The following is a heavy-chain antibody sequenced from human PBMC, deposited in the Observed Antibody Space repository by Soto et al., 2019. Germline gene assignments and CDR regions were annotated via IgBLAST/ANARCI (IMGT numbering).Heavy chain of an antibody. CDR3: AAAVTPDAFDT. J-gene: IGHJ3*02. Sequence: SVKVSCKASGFTFTSSSVQWVRQARGQRLEWIGWIVVGSGNTNYAQKFQERVTITRDMSTSTAYMELSSLRSEDTAVYYCAAAVTPDAFDTWGQGTMVTVSS. CDR1: GFTFTSSS. V-gene: IGHV1-58*01. CDR2: IVVGSGNT. D-gene: IGHD2-15*01.